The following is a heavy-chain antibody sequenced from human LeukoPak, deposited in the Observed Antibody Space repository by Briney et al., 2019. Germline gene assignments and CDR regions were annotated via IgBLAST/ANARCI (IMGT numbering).Heavy chain of an antibody. Sequence: PGESLRLSCAASGVTFSTYAMNWVRQAPGKGLEWVSTVSGSGGSTYYADSVKGRFTISRDNSKSTLFLQMNSLRAEDTAIYYCARLGGSGNVDYWGQGTRVTVSS. D-gene: IGHD6-25*01. CDR1: GVTFSTYA. CDR3: ARLGGSGNVDY. J-gene: IGHJ4*02. CDR2: VSGSGGST. V-gene: IGHV3-23*01.